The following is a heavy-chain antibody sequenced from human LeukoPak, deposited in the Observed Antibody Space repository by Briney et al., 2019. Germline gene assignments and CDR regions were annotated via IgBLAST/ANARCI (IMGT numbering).Heavy chain of an antibody. J-gene: IGHJ6*03. D-gene: IGHD6-13*01. CDR3: ARVVGLTGYSSSWYSGYYYYMDV. V-gene: IGHV3-48*01. CDR1: GFTFSSYS. Sequence: GGSLRLSCAASGFTFSSYSMNWVRQAPGKGLEWVSYISSSSSTIYYADSVKGRFTISRDNAKNSLYLQMNSLRAEDTAVYYCARVVGLTGYSSSWYSGYYYYMDVWGKGTTVTVSS. CDR2: ISSSSSTI.